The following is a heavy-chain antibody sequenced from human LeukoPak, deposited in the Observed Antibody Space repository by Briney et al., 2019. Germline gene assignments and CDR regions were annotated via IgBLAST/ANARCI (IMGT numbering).Heavy chain of an antibody. Sequence: SETLSLTCVVSGFSISSGYYWGWTRQPPGKGLEWIANIHVRGTTFYNSSLNSRVAISIDTSKNQFSLKLSSVTAADTAVYCAREAERRIVNWGRGTLVTVSS. CDR1: GFSISSGYY. V-gene: IGHV4-38-2*02. J-gene: IGHJ4*02. CDR3: AREAERRIVN. CDR2: IHVRGTT. D-gene: IGHD1-1*01.